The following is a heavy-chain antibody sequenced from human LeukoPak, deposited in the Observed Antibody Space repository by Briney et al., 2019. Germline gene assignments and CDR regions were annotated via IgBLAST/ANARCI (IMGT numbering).Heavy chain of an antibody. CDR3: AGAHSNSFYFDF. Sequence: PETLSLTCTVSGGSVRTYYWSWIRQSPGKGLEWIGYIYSGSTNYNPSLKSRVTISVDASKNQCSLKLRSVTAADTAVYFCAGAHSNSFYFDFWGQGTLVSVSS. CDR2: IYSGST. J-gene: IGHJ4*02. CDR1: GGSVRTYY. D-gene: IGHD4-11*01. V-gene: IGHV4-59*02.